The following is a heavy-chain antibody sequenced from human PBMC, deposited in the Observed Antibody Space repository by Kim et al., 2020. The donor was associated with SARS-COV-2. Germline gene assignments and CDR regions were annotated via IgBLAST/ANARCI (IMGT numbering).Heavy chain of an antibody. V-gene: IGHV3-30*04. J-gene: IGHJ4*02. CDR1: GFTFSSYA. Sequence: GGSLRLSCAASGFTFSSYAMYWVRQAPGKGLEWVAVISYDGSKKYYPDSVKGRITISRDNSKNTLYLQMNSLRAEDTAVYYCARDLNYYGSGSYSFDYWGQGTLVTVSS. CDR3: ARDLNYYGSGSYSFDY. CDR2: ISYDGSKK. D-gene: IGHD3-10*01.